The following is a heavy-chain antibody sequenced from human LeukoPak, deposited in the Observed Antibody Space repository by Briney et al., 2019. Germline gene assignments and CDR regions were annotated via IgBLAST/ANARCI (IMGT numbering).Heavy chain of an antibody. CDR1: GYTFTSYG. V-gene: IGHV1-18*01. CDR3: ARGGYYYDSSGYYRFDY. CDR2: ISAYNGNT. J-gene: IGHJ4*02. Sequence: ASVKISCKACGYTFTSYGISWVRQGPGQGLEWMGWISAYNGNTNYAQKLQGRVTMTTDTSTSTAYMELRSLRSDDTAVYYCARGGYYYDSSGYYRFDYWGQGTLVTVSS. D-gene: IGHD3-22*01.